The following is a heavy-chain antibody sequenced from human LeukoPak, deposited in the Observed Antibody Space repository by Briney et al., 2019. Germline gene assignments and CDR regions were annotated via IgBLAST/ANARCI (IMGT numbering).Heavy chain of an antibody. CDR1: GGTFSSYA. D-gene: IGHD5-24*01. Sequence: EASVKVSCKASGGTFSSYAISWVRQAPGQGLEWMGGVIPIFGTANYAQKFQGRVTITTDESTSTAYMELSSLRSEDTAVYYCARAAMDGYNYYRSWGQGTLVTVSS. CDR2: VIPIFGTA. J-gene: IGHJ5*02. CDR3: ARAAMDGYNYYRS. V-gene: IGHV1-69*05.